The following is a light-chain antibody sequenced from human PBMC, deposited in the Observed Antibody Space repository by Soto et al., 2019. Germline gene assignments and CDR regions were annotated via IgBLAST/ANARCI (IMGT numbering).Light chain of an antibody. CDR1: QSVNNY. CDR3: QHRGNWPLYT. V-gene: IGKV3-11*01. Sequence: EIVLTQSPATLSLSPGERATLSCSASQSVNNYLAWYQQKPGQPPRLLIYDASNRATGIPARFSGSGSGTDFTLTISSLEPEDFAVYYCQHRGNWPLYTFGQGTKLEIK. J-gene: IGKJ2*01. CDR2: DAS.